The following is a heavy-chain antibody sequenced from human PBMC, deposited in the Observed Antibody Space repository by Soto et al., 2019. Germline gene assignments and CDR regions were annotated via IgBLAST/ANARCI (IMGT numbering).Heavy chain of an antibody. CDR1: GFTFGSSA. D-gene: IGHD2-21*02. V-gene: IGHV1-58*01. CDR2: IVVASGYS. J-gene: IGHJ5*02. CDR3: AADVIGVAGDFDP. Sequence: LVQSGPDVKKPGTSVQVSCKTSGFTFGSSAVQWVRQVRGQRLEWIGWIVVASGYSNVAQKFQDSVSLTRDLSTNTAFMELSSLTSEASAMYYCAADVIGVAGDFDPWGQGTLVSVSS.